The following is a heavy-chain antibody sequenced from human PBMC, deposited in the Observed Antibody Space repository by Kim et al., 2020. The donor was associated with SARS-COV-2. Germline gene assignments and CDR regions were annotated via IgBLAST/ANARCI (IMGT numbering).Heavy chain of an antibody. CDR3: ASPPPDNWNDRLGYYYYYGMDV. CDR1: GGSISSSSYY. Sequence: SETLSLTCTVSGGSISSSSYYWGWIRQPPGKGLEWIGSIYYSGSTYYNPSLKSRVTISVDTSKNQFSLKLSSVTAADTAVYYCASPPPDNWNDRLGYYYYYGMDVWGQGTTVTVSS. D-gene: IGHD1-1*01. V-gene: IGHV4-39*01. CDR2: IYYSGST. J-gene: IGHJ6*02.